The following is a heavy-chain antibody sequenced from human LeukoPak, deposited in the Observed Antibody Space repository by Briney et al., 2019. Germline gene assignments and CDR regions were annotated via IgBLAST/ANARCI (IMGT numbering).Heavy chain of an antibody. CDR1: GFTFDDYG. J-gene: IGHJ4*02. CDR2: INWNGGST. Sequence: GGSLRLSCAASGFTFDDYGMSWVRHAPGEGLEWVSGINWNGGSTGYADSVKGRFTISRDNAKNSLYLQMNSLRAEDTALYYCARGTLKAAATDFDYWGQGTLVTVSS. CDR3: ARGTLKAAATDFDY. D-gene: IGHD6-13*01. V-gene: IGHV3-20*04.